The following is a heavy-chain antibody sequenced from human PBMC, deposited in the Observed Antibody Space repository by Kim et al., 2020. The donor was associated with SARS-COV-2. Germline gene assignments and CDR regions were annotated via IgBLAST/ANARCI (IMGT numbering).Heavy chain of an antibody. V-gene: IGHV4-59*09. J-gene: IGHJ4*02. Sequence: LKSRVTISVDTSKNQCSLKLSSVTAADTAVYYCARGASSGYYSNFYYFDYWGQGTLVTVSS. CDR3: ARGASSGYYSNFYYFDY. D-gene: IGHD3-22*01.